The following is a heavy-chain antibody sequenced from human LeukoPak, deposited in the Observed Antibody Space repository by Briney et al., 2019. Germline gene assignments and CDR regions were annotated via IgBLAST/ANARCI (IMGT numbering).Heavy chain of an antibody. Sequence: GASVKVSCKASGYTFTSYGISWVRQAPGQGLEWMGWISAYNGNTNYAQKLQGRVTMTTDTSTSTAYMELRSLRSDDTAVYYCATDSIVVVPAAIRGRGYYYYMDVWGKGTTVTVSS. D-gene: IGHD2-2*01. V-gene: IGHV1-18*01. J-gene: IGHJ6*03. CDR3: ATDSIVVVPAAIRGRGYYYYMDV. CDR2: ISAYNGNT. CDR1: GYTFTSYG.